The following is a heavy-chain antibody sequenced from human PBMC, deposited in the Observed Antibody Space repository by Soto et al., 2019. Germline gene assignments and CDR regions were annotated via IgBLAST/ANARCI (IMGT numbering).Heavy chain of an antibody. CDR2: INPSNGFT. D-gene: IGHD2-21*02. CDR3: ARDWPDTYCGGDCPLVYFYHGMDV. CDR1: GFTFNTYY. Sequence: QVQLVQSGAELKKPGASVSLSCKASGFTFNTYYIHWVRQSPGEGLQWLGVINPSNGFTSYAQKFQGRVTMTADTSTTTVYLELSGLRSEDTAVYFCARDWPDTYCGGDCPLVYFYHGMDVWGQGTAVTVSS. J-gene: IGHJ6*02. V-gene: IGHV1-46*02.